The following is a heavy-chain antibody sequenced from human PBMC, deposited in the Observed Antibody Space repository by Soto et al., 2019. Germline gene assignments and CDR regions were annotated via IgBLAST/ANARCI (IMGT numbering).Heavy chain of an antibody. D-gene: IGHD3-22*01. V-gene: IGHV1-46*01. J-gene: IGHJ4*02. CDR2: INPSGGST. CDR3: ARVEYYYDSSGHYDY. CDR1: GYTFTSYY. Sequence: ASVKVSCKASGYTFTSYYMHWVRQAPGQGLEWMGIINPSGGSTSYAQKFQGRVTMTRDTSTSTVYMELRSLRSDDTAVYYCARVEYYYDSSGHYDYWGQGTLVTVSS.